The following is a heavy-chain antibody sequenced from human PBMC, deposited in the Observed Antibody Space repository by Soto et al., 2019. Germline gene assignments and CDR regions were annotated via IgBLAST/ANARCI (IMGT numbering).Heavy chain of an antibody. CDR2: INHSGST. J-gene: IGHJ6*03. CDR3: ARGLGRIAARHLGYYMDV. Sequence: TSETPSLTCAVYGGSFSGYYWSWIRQPPGKGLEWIGEINHSGSTNYNPSLKSRVTISVDTSKNQFSLKLSSVTAADTAVYYCARGLGRIAARHLGYYMDVWGKGTTVTVSS. V-gene: IGHV4-34*01. CDR1: GGSFSGYY. D-gene: IGHD6-6*01.